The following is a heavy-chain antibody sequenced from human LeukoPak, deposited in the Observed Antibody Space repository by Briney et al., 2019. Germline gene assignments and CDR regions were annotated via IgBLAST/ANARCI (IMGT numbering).Heavy chain of an antibody. V-gene: IGHV6-1*01. D-gene: IGHD2-21*02. J-gene: IGHJ4*02. CDR1: GDSVSSNSAA. Sequence: SQTLSLTCAISGDSVSSNSAAWNWIRQSPSRGLEWLERTYYRSKWYNDYAVSVKSRITINADTSKHQFSLQLNSVTPEDTAVYYCARATARVGNFDYWGQGTLVSVSS. CDR2: TYYRSKWYN. CDR3: ARATARVGNFDY.